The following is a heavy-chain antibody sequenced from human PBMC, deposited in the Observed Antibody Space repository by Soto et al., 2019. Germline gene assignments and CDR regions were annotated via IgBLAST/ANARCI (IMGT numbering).Heavy chain of an antibody. Sequence: QITLKESGPTLVKPTQTLTLTCPVSGFSLSTSGVGVAWIRQPPGKALQWLGIIYWDDDKRYSPSLRSRLTITKDSYKNQVVLSMANMQSVETATYFCAHFAYYGSASLDNWGQGTLVSVSS. D-gene: IGHD3-10*01. J-gene: IGHJ4*02. CDR3: AHFAYYGSASLDN. CDR1: GFSLSTSGVG. CDR2: IYWDDDK. V-gene: IGHV2-5*02.